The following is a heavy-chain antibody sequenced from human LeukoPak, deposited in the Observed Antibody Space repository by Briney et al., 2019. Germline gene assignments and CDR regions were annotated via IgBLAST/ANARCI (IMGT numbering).Heavy chain of an antibody. Sequence: GSLRLSCAASGFTFSSYAMSWVRQAPGKGLEWVSAISGSGGSTYYADSVKGRFTISRDNSKNTLYLQMNSLRAEDMAVYYCAKDIDKAAALDYWGQGTLVTVSS. V-gene: IGHV3-23*01. D-gene: IGHD6-13*01. CDR2: ISGSGGST. J-gene: IGHJ4*02. CDR1: GFTFSSYA. CDR3: AKDIDKAAALDY.